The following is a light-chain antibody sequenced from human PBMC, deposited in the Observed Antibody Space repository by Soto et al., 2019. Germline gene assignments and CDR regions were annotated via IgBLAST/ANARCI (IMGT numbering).Light chain of an antibody. Sequence: QSALTHPRSGSWSPGQSVAISCAGTSSDVGGYNYVSWYQQHPGKAPKLMIYEVNKRPSGVPDRFSGSKSGNTASLTVSGLQAEDEADYYCSSYAGSSHVFGTGTKVTVL. V-gene: IGLV2-8*01. CDR2: EVN. CDR1: SSDVGGYNY. CDR3: SSYAGSSHV. J-gene: IGLJ1*01.